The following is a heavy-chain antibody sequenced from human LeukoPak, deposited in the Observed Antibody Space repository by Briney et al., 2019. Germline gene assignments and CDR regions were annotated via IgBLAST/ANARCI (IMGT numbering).Heavy chain of an antibody. Sequence: ASVKVSCTASGYTFTSYGISWVRQAPGQGLEWMGWISAYNGNTNYAQKLHGRVTMTTDTSTSTAYMELRSLRSDDTAVYYCARDRYYGSGSPYNGMDVWGQGTTVTVSS. CDR1: GYTFTSYG. CDR3: ARDRYYGSGSPYNGMDV. CDR2: ISAYNGNT. D-gene: IGHD3-10*01. J-gene: IGHJ6*02. V-gene: IGHV1-18*01.